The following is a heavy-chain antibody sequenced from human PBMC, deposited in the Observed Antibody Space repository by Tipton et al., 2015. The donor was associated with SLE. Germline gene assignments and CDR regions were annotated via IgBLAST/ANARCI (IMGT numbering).Heavy chain of an antibody. CDR2: LYYSGSS. CDR3: ARGQGSYYDILTGGAFDI. J-gene: IGHJ3*02. Sequence: TLSLTCTVSGVSISSSGFYWGWIRQPPGKGLEWIGSLYYSGSSSYNPSLKSRVTISVDTSKNQLSLKLPSVTAADTAVYYCARGQGSYYDILTGGAFDIWGQGTMVTVSS. D-gene: IGHD3-9*01. V-gene: IGHV4-39*01. CDR1: GVSISSSGFY.